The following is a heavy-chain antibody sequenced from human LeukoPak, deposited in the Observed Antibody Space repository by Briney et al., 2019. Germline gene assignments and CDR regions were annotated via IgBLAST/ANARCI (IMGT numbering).Heavy chain of an antibody. J-gene: IGHJ5*02. CDR3: AREGYDFGWNYPQTPLNNWFDP. CDR1: GGTFSSYA. V-gene: IGHV1-69*06. Sequence: ASVKVSCKASGGTFSSYAISWVRQAPGQGLEWMGGIITIFGTANYAQKFQGRVTITADKSTSTAYMELSSLRSEDTAVYYCAREGYDFGWNYPQTPLNNWFDPWGQGTLVTVSS. CDR2: IITIFGTA. D-gene: IGHD3-3*01.